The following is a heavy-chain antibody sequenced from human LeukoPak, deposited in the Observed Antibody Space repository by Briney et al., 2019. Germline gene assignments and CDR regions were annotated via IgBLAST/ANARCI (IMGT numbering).Heavy chain of an antibody. J-gene: IGHJ4*02. CDR1: QLTFSSYC. CDR2: INKDGTEK. D-gene: IGHD1-26*01. Sequence: PGGSLRLSCAAYQLTFSSYCMTWVRHGPGKGLEWVATINKDGTEKYYVDSVKGRFTISRNNVENSLYLHMDSLRAEDTAVYYCTRGGRSTSYYWQYWGQGSLVTVSS. V-gene: IGHV3-7*01. CDR3: TRGGRSTSYYWQY.